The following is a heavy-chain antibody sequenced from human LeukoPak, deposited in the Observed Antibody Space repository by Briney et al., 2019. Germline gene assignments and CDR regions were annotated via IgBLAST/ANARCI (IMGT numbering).Heavy chain of an antibody. Sequence: GGSLRLSCAASGFSFSNYAMGWVRQAPGKGLEWVSSVSGSGRSTYYADSVKGRFTIFRDNSTNTVYLQMSSLRAEDTAVYYCAKSNGYRVYNWFDPWGQGTLVTVSS. V-gene: IGHV3-23*01. D-gene: IGHD6-13*01. CDR3: AKSNGYRVYNWFDP. J-gene: IGHJ5*02. CDR1: GFSFSNYA. CDR2: VSGSGRST.